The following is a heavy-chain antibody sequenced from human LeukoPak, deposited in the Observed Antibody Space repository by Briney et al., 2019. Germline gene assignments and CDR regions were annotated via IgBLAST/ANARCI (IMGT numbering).Heavy chain of an antibody. CDR3: ARAGYSGYDHFDY. J-gene: IGHJ4*02. Sequence: GGSLRLSCAASGFTFSSYWMHWVRQAPGKGLVWVSRINSDGSSTSYADSVKGRFTISRDNAKNTLYLQMNSLRAEDTAVYYCARAGYSGYDHFDYWGQGTLVTVSS. CDR2: INSDGSST. D-gene: IGHD5-12*01. CDR1: GFTFSSYW. V-gene: IGHV3-74*01.